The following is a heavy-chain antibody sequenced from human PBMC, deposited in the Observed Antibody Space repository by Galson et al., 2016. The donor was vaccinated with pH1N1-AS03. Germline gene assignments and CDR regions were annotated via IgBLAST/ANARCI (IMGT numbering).Heavy chain of an antibody. Sequence: SLRLSCAASGFAFNDYAMTWVRQPPGKGLESVSSIDSGGAETFSAESVKGRFTMSRDNSKNTVYLQMKSLRAEDTAGYKWVSGGLGQVYGLDAWGQGTTVIVSS. V-gene: IGHV3-23*01. D-gene: IGHD3-10*01. CDR2: IDSGGAET. CDR3: VSGGLGQVYGLDA. CDR1: GFAFNDYA. J-gene: IGHJ6*02.